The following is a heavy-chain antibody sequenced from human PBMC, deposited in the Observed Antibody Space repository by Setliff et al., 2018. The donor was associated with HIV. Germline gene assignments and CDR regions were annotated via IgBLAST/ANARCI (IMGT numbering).Heavy chain of an antibody. CDR3: ARAPRGVGSSSYFDY. Sequence: ASVKVSCKTSGYTFTSFDINWVRQATGQGLEWMGWMNPDSGNTGYAQKFQGRVTMTRKTSTSTAFMELISLRSEDTAVYYCARAPRGVGSSSYFDYWGQGALVTAPQ. CDR1: GYTFTSFD. CDR2: MNPDSGNT. V-gene: IGHV1-8*02. D-gene: IGHD2-2*01. J-gene: IGHJ4*02.